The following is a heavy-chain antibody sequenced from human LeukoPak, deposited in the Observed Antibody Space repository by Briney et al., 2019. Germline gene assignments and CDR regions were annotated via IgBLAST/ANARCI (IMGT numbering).Heavy chain of an antibody. Sequence: KASETLSLTCTVSGGSISSCYCTWIRQPPGKGLEWIGYIYYSGSTNYSPSLKSRVTISIDTSKNQFSLKLTSVTAADAAVYYCARNGGSYTFDIWGQGTMVTVSS. CDR3: ARNGGSYTFDI. V-gene: IGHV4-59*01. CDR1: GGSISSCY. J-gene: IGHJ3*02. CDR2: IYYSGST. D-gene: IGHD1-26*01.